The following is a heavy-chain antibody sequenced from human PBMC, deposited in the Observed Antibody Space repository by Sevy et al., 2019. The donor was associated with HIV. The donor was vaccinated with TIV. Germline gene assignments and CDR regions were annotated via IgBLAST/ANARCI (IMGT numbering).Heavy chain of an antibody. Sequence: ASVKVSCKASGYTFTGYYMQWVRQAPGQGLEWMGRINPNSGATNDAQKFQGRVTMTRDTSISTAYMELTRLSSDDTAVYYCAREESDDSSSYYYYYYGMDVWGQGTTVTVSS. D-gene: IGHD3-22*01. CDR3: AREESDDSSSYYYYYYGMDV. V-gene: IGHV1-2*06. J-gene: IGHJ6*02. CDR1: GYTFTGYY. CDR2: INPNSGAT.